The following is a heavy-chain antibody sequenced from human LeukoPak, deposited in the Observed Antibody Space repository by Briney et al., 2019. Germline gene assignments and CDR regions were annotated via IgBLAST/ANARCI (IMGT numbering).Heavy chain of an antibody. CDR2: LSGSGGST. V-gene: IGHV3-23*01. J-gene: IGHJ4*02. Sequence: PGGSLRLSCAASGFSVSSSWVRQAPGRGLEWVSSLSGSGGSTYYADSVKGRFTISRDNSKNTLYLQMNNLGPEDTAVYYCAKDSRGSSVRVFDCWGQGTLVTVSS. CDR1: GFSVSS. CDR3: AKDSRGSSVRVFDC.